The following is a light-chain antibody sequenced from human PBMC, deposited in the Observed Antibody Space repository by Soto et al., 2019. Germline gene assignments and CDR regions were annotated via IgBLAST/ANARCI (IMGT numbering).Light chain of an antibody. CDR2: DVS. J-gene: IGLJ1*01. CDR3: ASYTTGSTYV. CDR1: SSDVGAFNY. Sequence: QSALTQPASVSGSPGQSIAISCTGTSSDVGAFNYVSWYQQHPGKAPKFMIFDVSSRPSGFSDRFSGSKSGNTASLTISGLQTEDEADYYCASYTTGSTYVFGTGTKLTVL. V-gene: IGLV2-14*03.